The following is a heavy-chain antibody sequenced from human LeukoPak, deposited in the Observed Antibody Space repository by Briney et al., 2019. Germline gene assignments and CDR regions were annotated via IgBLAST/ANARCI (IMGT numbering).Heavy chain of an antibody. CDR2: ISSSSSYI. J-gene: IGHJ4*02. D-gene: IGHD4-17*01. Sequence: GGSLRLSCAASGFTFSSYSMNWVRQAPGKGLEWVSSISSSSSYIYYADSVKGRFTISRDNSKNTLYLQMNSLRAEDTAVYYCAKGRHDYASGYFDYWGQGTLVTVSS. V-gene: IGHV3-21*04. CDR3: AKGRHDYASGYFDY. CDR1: GFTFSSYS.